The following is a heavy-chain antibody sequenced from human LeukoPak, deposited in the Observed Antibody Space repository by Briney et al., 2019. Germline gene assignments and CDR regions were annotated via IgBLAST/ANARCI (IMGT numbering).Heavy chain of an antibody. CDR1: GYSFTSYW. CDR3: ARHSVTTCFDY. CDR2: IYPSDSDI. Sequence: GESLKISCKASGYSFTSYWIAWVRQMPGKGLEWMGIIYPSDSDIRYSPSFQGQVTISADKSINTAYLQWSSLKASDTAMYYCARHSVTTCFDYWGQGTLVTVSS. D-gene: IGHD4-11*01. V-gene: IGHV5-51*01. J-gene: IGHJ4*02.